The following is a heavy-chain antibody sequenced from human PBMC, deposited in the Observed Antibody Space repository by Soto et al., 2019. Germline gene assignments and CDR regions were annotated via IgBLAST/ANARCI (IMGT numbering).Heavy chain of an antibody. CDR3: ARGPQQLVELDY. CDR1: GGTFSSYA. V-gene: IGHV1-69*13. Sequence: GASVKVSCKASGGTFSSYAISWVRQAPGQGLEWMGGIIPIFGTANYAQKFQGRVTITADESTSTAYMELSSLRSEDTAVYYCARGPQQLVELDYWGQGTLVPVSS. CDR2: IIPIFGTA. D-gene: IGHD6-13*01. J-gene: IGHJ4*02.